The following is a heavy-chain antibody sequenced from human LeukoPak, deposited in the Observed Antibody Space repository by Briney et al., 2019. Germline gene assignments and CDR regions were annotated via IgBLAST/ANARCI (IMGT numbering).Heavy chain of an antibody. CDR1: GYTFTSYN. CDR2: INPSGGST. Sequence: ASVKLSCKASGYTFTSYNMHWVRQAPRQGLEWMGIINPSGGSTSYAQKFQGRVTITADKSTSTAYIELSSLRSEDTAVYYCASVMLMSSGWYYFDYWGQGTLVTVSS. CDR3: ASVMLMSSGWYYFDY. J-gene: IGHJ4*02. V-gene: IGHV1-46*01. D-gene: IGHD6-19*01.